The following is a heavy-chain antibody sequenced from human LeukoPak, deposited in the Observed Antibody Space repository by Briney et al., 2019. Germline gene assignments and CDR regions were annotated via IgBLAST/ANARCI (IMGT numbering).Heavy chain of an antibody. CDR3: ARVYYYGSGSGDFDY. V-gene: IGHV4-34*01. D-gene: IGHD3-10*01. CDR1: GGSFSSYY. Sequence: SETLSLTCAVYGGSFSSYYWSWIRQPPWKGLEWIGEINHSGSTNYNPSLKSRVTISVETSKNQFSLKLSSVTAADTAVYYCARVYYYGSGSGDFDYWGQGTLVTVSS. J-gene: IGHJ4*02. CDR2: INHSGST.